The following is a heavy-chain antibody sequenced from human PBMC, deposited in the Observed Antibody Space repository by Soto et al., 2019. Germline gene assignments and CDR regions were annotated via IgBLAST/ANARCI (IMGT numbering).Heavy chain of an antibody. CDR1: GYSFTSYW. Sequence: PGESLKISCKGSGYSFTSYWIGWVRQMPGKGLEWMATIDPSDSYVDYSPSFRGHVTFSVDRSITTVYLQWNSLKASDSAMYFCTRRASSSFYHFDFWGQGALVTVSS. CDR2: IDPSDSYV. J-gene: IGHJ4*02. CDR3: TRRASSSFYHFDF. D-gene: IGHD2-2*01. V-gene: IGHV5-10-1*01.